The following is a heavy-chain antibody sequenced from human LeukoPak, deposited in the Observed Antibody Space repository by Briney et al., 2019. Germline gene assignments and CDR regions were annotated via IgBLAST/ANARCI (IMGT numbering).Heavy chain of an antibody. J-gene: IGHJ6*03. V-gene: IGHV1-2*02. Sequence: GASVTVSCKPSGYTFTAYYIHWVRQAPGQGLEGVGWIDSNSGGTSYAQKFQGRVTMTRDTSMYTAYMELSRLRSDDTAVYYCTRGGLLGYYYYHMDVWGKGTTVTVSS. CDR1: GYTFTAYY. D-gene: IGHD3-16*01. CDR3: TRGGLLGYYYYHMDV. CDR2: IDSNSGGT.